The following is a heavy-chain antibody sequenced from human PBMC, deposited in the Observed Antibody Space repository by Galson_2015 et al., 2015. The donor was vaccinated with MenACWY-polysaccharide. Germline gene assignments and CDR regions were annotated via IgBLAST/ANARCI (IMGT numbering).Heavy chain of an antibody. V-gene: IGHV5-51*03. J-gene: IGHJ4*02. CDR3: ARLSATGTVTFDY. Sequence: QSGAEVKKPGESLSISCTGSGSSFPRDWVGWVRQMPGKGLEWQGILSPADSDTRYRPSFQGKVTISAEKSMSTAYLQWSSLKASDTAVYYCARLSATGTVTFDYWGQGTLVTVSS. CDR2: LSPADSDT. CDR1: GSSFPRDW. D-gene: IGHD4-17*01.